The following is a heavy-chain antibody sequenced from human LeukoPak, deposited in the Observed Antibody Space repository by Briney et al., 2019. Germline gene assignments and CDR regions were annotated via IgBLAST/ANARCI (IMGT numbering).Heavy chain of an antibody. CDR1: GGSISSYY. CDR2: IYYSGST. Sequence: SETLSLTCTVSGGSISSYYWSWIRQPPGKGLEWIGYIYYSGSTNYNPSLKSRVTISVDTSKSQFSLKLSSVTAADTAVYYCARHIGYGDYLGYWGQGTLVTVSS. D-gene: IGHD4-17*01. J-gene: IGHJ4*02. CDR3: ARHIGYGDYLGY. V-gene: IGHV4-59*08.